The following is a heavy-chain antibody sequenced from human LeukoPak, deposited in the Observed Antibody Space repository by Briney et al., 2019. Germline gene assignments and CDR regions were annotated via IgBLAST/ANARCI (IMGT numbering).Heavy chain of an antibody. CDR2: INPNSGGT. V-gene: IGHV1-2*02. CDR1: GYTFTGYY. CDR3: ARVSGGDYRYYYYYYMDV. D-gene: IGHD4-17*01. Sequence: ASVKVSCKASGYTFTGYYMHWVRQAPGQGLEWMGWINPNSGGTNYAQKFQGRVTMTRDTSISTAYMELSRLRSDDTAVYYCARVSGGDYRYYYYYYMDVWGKGTTVTISS. J-gene: IGHJ6*03.